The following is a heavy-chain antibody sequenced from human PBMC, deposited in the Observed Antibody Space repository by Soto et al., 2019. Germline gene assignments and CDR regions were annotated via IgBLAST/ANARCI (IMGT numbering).Heavy chain of an antibody. J-gene: IGHJ4*02. D-gene: IGHD5-18*01. CDR1: GYPFSNYG. Sequence: QVQLVQSGPEVKKPGASVRVSCKPSGYPFSNYGISWMRQAPGQGLEWMGWVNIDKGNTKYAQKFQDRVTMTTATSTSTVYLELRSLRSDDSALYYCARERGGYRYGDYWGQGTLVTVSS. V-gene: IGHV1-18*01. CDR2: VNIDKGNT. CDR3: ARERGGYRYGDY.